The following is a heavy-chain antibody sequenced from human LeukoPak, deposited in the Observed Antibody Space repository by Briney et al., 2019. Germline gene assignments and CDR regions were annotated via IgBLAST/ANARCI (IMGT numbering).Heavy chain of an antibody. CDR1: GFTFSEHF. D-gene: IGHD3-22*01. J-gene: IGHJ4*02. CDR3: ARDYYDSSGYLQASDY. Sequence: PGGSLRLSCAASGFTFSEHFMDWVRQAPGKGLEWVSVIYSGGSTYYADSVKGRFTISRDNSKNTLYLQMNSLRAEDTAVYYCARDYYDSSGYLQASDYWGQGTLVTVSS. V-gene: IGHV3-53*01. CDR2: IYSGGST.